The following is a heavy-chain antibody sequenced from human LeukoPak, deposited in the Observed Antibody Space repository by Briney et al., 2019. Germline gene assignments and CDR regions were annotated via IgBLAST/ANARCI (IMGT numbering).Heavy chain of an antibody. Sequence: GGSLRLSFAASGFTFSSYAMSWVRQAPGKGLEWVSSISSSSSYIYYADSVKGRFTISRDNSKNTLYLQMNSLRAEDTAVYYCATPIVAADAFDIWGQGTMVTVSS. CDR2: ISSSSSYI. J-gene: IGHJ3*02. CDR1: GFTFSSYA. CDR3: ATPIVAADAFDI. V-gene: IGHV3-21*01. D-gene: IGHD5-12*01.